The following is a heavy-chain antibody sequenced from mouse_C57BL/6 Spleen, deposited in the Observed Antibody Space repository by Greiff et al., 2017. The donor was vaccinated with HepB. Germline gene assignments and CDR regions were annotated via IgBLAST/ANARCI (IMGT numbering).Heavy chain of an antibody. J-gene: IGHJ4*01. CDR3: TRVGEDYYGSTYYAMDY. D-gene: IGHD1-1*01. CDR2: ISSGGDYI. Sequence: EVKVEESGEGLVKPGGSLKLSCAASGFTFSSYAMSWVRQTPEKRLEWVAYISSGGDYIYYADTVKGRFTISRDNARNTLYLQMSSLKSEDTAMYYCTRVGEDYYGSTYYAMDYWGQGTSVTVSS. CDR1: GFTFSSYA. V-gene: IGHV5-9-1*02.